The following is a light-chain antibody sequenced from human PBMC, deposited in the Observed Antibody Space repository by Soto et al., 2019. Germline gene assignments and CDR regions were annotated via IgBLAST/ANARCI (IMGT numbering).Light chain of an antibody. Sequence: QSVLTQPASVSGSPGQSITISCTGTGSDIGSYNYVSWFQHHPGKAPKVMIYEISNRPSGVSNRFSGSKSDNTASLTISGLQTEDEAAYYCSAYKTAGTYVFGTGAKVTVL. CDR2: EIS. CDR1: GSDIGSYNY. V-gene: IGLV2-14*01. CDR3: SAYKTAGTYV. J-gene: IGLJ1*01.